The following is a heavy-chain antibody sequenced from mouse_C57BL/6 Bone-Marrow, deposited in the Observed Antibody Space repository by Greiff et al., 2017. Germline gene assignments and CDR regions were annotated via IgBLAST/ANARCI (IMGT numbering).Heavy chain of an antibody. Sequence: QVTLKVSGPGILQPSQTLSLTCSFSGFSLSTFGMGVGWIRQPSGKGLKWLAHIWWDDDKYYNPALKSRLTISKDTSKNQVFLKIANVDTADTATYYCARIVPPDYYDYGYAMDYWGQGTSVTVSS. D-gene: IGHD2-4*01. CDR2: IWWDDDK. V-gene: IGHV8-8*01. J-gene: IGHJ4*01. CDR1: GFSLSTFGMG. CDR3: ARIVPPDYYDYGYAMDY.